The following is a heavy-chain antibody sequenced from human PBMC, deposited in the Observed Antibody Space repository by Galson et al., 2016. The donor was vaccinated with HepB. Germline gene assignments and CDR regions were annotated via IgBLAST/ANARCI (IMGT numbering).Heavy chain of an antibody. CDR2: ISYDGSNK. CDR3: ARPNPEQQLMYYFDY. Sequence: SLRLSCAASGFSFKSYALHWVRQAPGKGLEWVAVISYDGSNKFYADSVKGRFTISRDNSKNTAYLQMNSLRGEDTAVYYCARPNPEQQLMYYFDYWGQGTLVTVSS. CDR1: GFSFKSYA. D-gene: IGHD6-13*01. V-gene: IGHV3-30*04. J-gene: IGHJ4*02.